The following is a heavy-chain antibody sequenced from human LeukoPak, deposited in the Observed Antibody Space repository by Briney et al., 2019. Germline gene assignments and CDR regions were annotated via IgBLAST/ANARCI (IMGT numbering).Heavy chain of an antibody. D-gene: IGHD3-22*01. Sequence: TGGSLRLSCAASGFTVSSNYMSWVRQAPGKGLEWVSIIYSDGSTYYADSVKGRFTVSRDNSKNTLFLQLNGLRPEDTAVYYCARVDYSDFSGQKYFQDWGQGTLVTVSS. CDR1: GFTVSSNY. CDR3: ARVDYSDFSGQKYFQD. V-gene: IGHV3-66*01. J-gene: IGHJ1*01. CDR2: IYSDGST.